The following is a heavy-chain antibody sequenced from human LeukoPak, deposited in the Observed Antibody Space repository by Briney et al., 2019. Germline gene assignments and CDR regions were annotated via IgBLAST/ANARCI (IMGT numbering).Heavy chain of an antibody. CDR3: ARMAGYYGSGSYYNSNWFDP. D-gene: IGHD3-10*01. J-gene: IGHJ5*02. CDR2: IYTSGST. CDR1: GGSISSYY. Sequence: SETLSLTCTVSGGSISSYYWSWIRQPPGKGLEWIGYIYTSGSTNYNPSLKSRVTISVDTSKNQFSLKLSSVTAADTAVYYCARMAGYYGSGSYYNSNWFDPWGQGTLVTVSS. V-gene: IGHV4-4*09.